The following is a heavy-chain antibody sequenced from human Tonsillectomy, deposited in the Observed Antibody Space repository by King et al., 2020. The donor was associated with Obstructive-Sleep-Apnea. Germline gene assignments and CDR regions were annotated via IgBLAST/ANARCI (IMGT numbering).Heavy chain of an antibody. D-gene: IGHD1-1*01. V-gene: IGHV3-13*01. CDR3: AIRTRAYFHH. Sequence: QLVQSGGGLVHPGGSLRLSCAASRFTFSSYDMHWVRQPAGKGLEWVSGLATAGDTYYRGAVKGRFTISRENAKNSLYLQMKSLRAGDTAVYYCAIRTRAYFHHWGQGTLVTVSS. CDR1: RFTFSSYD. J-gene: IGHJ1*01. CDR2: LATAGDT.